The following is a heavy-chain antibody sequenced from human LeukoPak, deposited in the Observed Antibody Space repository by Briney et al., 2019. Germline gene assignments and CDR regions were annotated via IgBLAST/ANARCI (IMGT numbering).Heavy chain of an antibody. CDR3: ARFGSRIGSGATFGFES. V-gene: IGHV4-39*07. CDR2: IFYGGSS. D-gene: IGHD2-15*01. J-gene: IGHJ4*02. CDR1: GDSIYNSDYY. Sequence: SETLSLTCTVSGDSIYNSDYYWGWIRRPPGKGLEWIGSIFYGGSSYYNPSLESRVTISIAPSTSQFSLNLRFVTAADTAVYYCARFGSRIGSGATFGFESWGQGTLVLVSS.